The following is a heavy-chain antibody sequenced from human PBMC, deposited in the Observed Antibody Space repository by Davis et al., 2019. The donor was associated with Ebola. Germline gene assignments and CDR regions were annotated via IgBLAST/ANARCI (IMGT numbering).Heavy chain of an antibody. CDR2: IKHDGSDQ. CDR3: AKYASAYHYYYPMDV. CDR1: GFTFSNYW. Sequence: GGSLRLSCVASGFTFSNYWMSWVRQAPGEGLEWVANIKHDGSDQQYVNTVKGRFTISRDNAKNSLYLHRSSLRAEETAVFYCAKYASAYHYYYPMDVWGQGTTVTVSS. V-gene: IGHV3-7*01. J-gene: IGHJ6*02.